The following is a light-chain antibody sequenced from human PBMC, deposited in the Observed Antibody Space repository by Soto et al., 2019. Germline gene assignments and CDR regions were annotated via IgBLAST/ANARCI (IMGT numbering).Light chain of an antibody. CDR2: GAS. CDR1: QSVSGSY. Sequence: EVVLTQSPGTLSLSPGERATLSCRASQSVSGSYLQCYQQTPGQAPRLLIYGASSRPTGIPDRFSGSGSGRDFTLNISSLEPEDFAVFFGQQYGHSPSPTWTFGQGTKVEIK. J-gene: IGKJ1*01. V-gene: IGKV3-20*01. CDR3: QQYGHSPSPTWT.